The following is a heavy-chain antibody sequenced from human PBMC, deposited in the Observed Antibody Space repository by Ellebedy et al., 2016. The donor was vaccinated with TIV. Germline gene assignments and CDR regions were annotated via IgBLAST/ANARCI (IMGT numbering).Heavy chain of an antibody. V-gene: IGHV4-34*01. D-gene: IGHD1-26*01. CDR2: INHSGCT. CDR1: GGSFSGYY. Sequence: MPSETLSLTCAVYGGSFSGYYWSWIRQPPGKGLEWIGEINHSGCTYYNPSLKSRVTIAVDTSKNQFSLKLSSVTAADTAAYYCARPPIVGGTVAFDYWGQGILVTVSS. J-gene: IGHJ4*02. CDR3: ARPPIVGGTVAFDY.